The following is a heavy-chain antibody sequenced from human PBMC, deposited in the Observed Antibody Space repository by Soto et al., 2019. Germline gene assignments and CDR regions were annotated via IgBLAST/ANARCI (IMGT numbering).Heavy chain of an antibody. CDR3: ARGLDDSSGYYYVYFQH. CDR1: GFTFSSYA. Sequence: GGSLRLSCAASGFTFSSYAMHWVRQAPGKGLEWVAVISYDGSNKYYADSVKGRFTISRDNSKNTLYLQMNSLRAEDTAVYYCARGLDDSSGYYYVYFQHWGQGTLVTVSS. CDR2: ISYDGSNK. J-gene: IGHJ1*01. D-gene: IGHD3-22*01. V-gene: IGHV3-30-3*01.